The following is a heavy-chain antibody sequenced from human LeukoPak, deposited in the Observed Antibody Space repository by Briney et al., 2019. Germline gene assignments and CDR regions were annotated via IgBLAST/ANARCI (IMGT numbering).Heavy chain of an antibody. CDR3: VKDRDFWSGLDV. D-gene: IGHD3-3*01. J-gene: IGHJ6*02. Sequence: GGSLRLFCAASGFFFDDYGMHWVRQVPGKGLERVSGISWQSNTRKYADSVRGRFTISRDNAKNPLYLQMNSLKLEDTALYYCVKDRDFWSGLDVWGQGTMVTVS. V-gene: IGHV3-9*01. CDR2: ISWQSNTR. CDR1: GFFFDDYG.